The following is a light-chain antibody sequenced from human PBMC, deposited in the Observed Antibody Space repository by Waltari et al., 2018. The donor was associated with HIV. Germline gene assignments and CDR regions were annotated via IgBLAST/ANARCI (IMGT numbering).Light chain of an antibody. Sequence: VLTRSPATLSLSPGERATLSCRASQSVSSYLAWYQQKPGQAPRLLIYDASNRATGIPARFSGSGSGTDFTLTISSLEPEDFAVYYCQQRSSWPRTFGRGTKVEIK. J-gene: IGKJ1*01. CDR2: DAS. CDR3: QQRSSWPRT. CDR1: QSVSSY. V-gene: IGKV3-11*01.